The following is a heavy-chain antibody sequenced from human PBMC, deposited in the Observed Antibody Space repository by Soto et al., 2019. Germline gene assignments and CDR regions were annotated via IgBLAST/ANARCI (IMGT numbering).Heavy chain of an antibody. CDR2: IIPIFGTA. D-gene: IGHD3-10*01. Sequence: QVQLVQSGAEVKKPGSSVKVSCKASGGTFSSYAISWVRQAPGQGLEWMGGIIPIFGTANYAQKFQGRVTITAGESTSTAYMELSSMRSEDTAVYYCARKTSGQDAYYYYGMDVWGPGTPVTVSS. CDR1: GGTFSSYA. J-gene: IGHJ6*02. CDR3: ARKTSGQDAYYYYGMDV. V-gene: IGHV1-69*12.